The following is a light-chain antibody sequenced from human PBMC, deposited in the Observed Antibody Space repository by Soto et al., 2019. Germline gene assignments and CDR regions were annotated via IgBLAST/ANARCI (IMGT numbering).Light chain of an antibody. CDR1: SGSIASNY. Sequence: NFMLTQPHSVSGFPGKTVTISCTRSSGSIASNYVQWYQQRPGSAPTTVIYEDNQRPSGVPDRFSGSIDSSSNSASLSISGLKTEDEADYYCQSYDSSNPWVFGGGTKLTVL. J-gene: IGLJ3*02. V-gene: IGLV6-57*04. CDR2: EDN. CDR3: QSYDSSNPWV.